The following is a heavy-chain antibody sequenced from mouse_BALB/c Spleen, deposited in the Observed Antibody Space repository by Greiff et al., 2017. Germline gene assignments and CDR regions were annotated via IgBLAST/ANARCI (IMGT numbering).Heavy chain of an antibody. J-gene: IGHJ2*01. CDR3: ARSGSTMTAFDY. CDR2: IYPGDGDT. V-gene: IGHV1-80*01. Sequence: QVKLQQSGAELVRPGSSVKISCKASGYAFSSYWMNWVKQRPGQGLEWIGQIYPGDGDTNYNGKFKGKATLTADKSSSTAYMQLSSLTSADSAVYFGARSGSTMTAFDYWGQGTTLTVSS. D-gene: IGHD2-4*01. CDR1: GYAFSSYW.